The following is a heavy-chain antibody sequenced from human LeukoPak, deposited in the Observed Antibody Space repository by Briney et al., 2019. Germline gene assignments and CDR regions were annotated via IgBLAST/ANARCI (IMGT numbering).Heavy chain of an antibody. CDR3: ARALSRGYSGYDYGLGY. J-gene: IGHJ4*02. CDR2: INPSGGST. V-gene: IGHV1-46*01. Sequence: ASVKVSCKASGYTFTSYYKHWVRQAPGQGLEWMGIINPSGGSTSYAQKFQGRVTMTRDTSTSTVYMELSSLRSEDTAVYYCARALSRGYSGYDYGLGYWGQGTLVTVSS. CDR1: GYTFTSYY. D-gene: IGHD5-12*01.